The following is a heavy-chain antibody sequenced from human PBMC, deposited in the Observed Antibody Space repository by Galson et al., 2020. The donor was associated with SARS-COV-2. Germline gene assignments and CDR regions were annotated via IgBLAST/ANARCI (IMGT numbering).Heavy chain of an antibody. V-gene: IGHV3-64D*08. CDR3: VIFGLN. CDR1: EFNFSKYS. D-gene: IGHD3-3*01. Sequence: GGSLRLSCSGSEFNFSKYSMHWVRQAPGQGLEYISCISKNAIGTYYADSVKGRFTISRDYSKNTLYLQMTSLRPEDTARYYCVIFGLNWGQGTLVTVSS. J-gene: IGHJ4*02. CDR2: ISKNAIGT.